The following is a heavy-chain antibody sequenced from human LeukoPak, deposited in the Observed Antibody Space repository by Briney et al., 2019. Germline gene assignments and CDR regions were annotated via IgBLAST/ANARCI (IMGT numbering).Heavy chain of an antibody. D-gene: IGHD5-18*01. CDR2: INPNSGGT. CDR1: GYTFTSYG. Sequence: ASVKVSCKASGYTFTSYGISWVRQAPGQGLEWMGWINPNSGGTNYAQKFQGRVTMTRDTSISTAYMELSRLRSDDTAVYYCARLRGGGYSYGAFDTWGQGTMVTVSS. V-gene: IGHV1-2*02. J-gene: IGHJ3*02. CDR3: ARLRGGGYSYGAFDT.